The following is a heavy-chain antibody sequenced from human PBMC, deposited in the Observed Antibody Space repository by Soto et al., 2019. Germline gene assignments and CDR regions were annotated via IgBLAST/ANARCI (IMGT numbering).Heavy chain of an antibody. CDR3: ARSGGGYDLGDY. V-gene: IGHV1-2*04. CDR2: INPNSGGA. J-gene: IGHJ4*02. CDR1: GYTFIGYY. Sequence: QVQLVQSGAEVKKPGASVKVSCKASGYTFIGYYIHWVRQAPGQGLEWMVWINPNSGGAKYSQKFQAWVTMTSDTSISTAYMELSRLKSDDTAVYYCARSGGGYDLGDYWGQGTLVTVSS. D-gene: IGHD5-12*01.